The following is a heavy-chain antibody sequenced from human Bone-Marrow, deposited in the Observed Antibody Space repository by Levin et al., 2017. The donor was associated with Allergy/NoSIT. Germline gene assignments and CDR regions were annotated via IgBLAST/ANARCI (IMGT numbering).Heavy chain of an antibody. CDR2: ISGSGGTI. D-gene: IGHD3-22*01. V-gene: IGHV3-23*01. Sequence: QPGGSLRLSCAASGLTLNNYALTWVRQPPGKGLEWVSSISGSGGTIYYADSVKGRFTISRDNSKNTLYLQMHSLRAEDTAFYYCARSNGYFPNPPYYFDYWGQGTLVTVSS. CDR3: ARSNGYFPNPPYYFDY. J-gene: IGHJ4*02. CDR1: GLTLNNYA.